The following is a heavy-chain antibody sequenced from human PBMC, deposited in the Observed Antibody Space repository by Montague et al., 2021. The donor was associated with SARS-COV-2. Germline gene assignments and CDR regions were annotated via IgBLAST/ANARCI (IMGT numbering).Heavy chain of an antibody. Sequence: SLRLSCAVSGFTFGSYSVTWVRQAPGKGLEWVSSISSSSNNVHYADSVKGRFTISRDNAKNSLYLQMNSLRVDDTAVYYCARVWAPYDYVWGSYRYFDYWGQGTLVTVS. CDR1: GFTFGSYS. CDR2: ISSSSNNV. V-gene: IGHV3-21*01. CDR3: ARVWAPYDYVWGSYRYFDY. J-gene: IGHJ4*02. D-gene: IGHD3-16*02.